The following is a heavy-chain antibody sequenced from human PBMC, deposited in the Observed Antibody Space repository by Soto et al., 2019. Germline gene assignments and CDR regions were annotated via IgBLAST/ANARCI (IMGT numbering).Heavy chain of an antibody. Sequence: EVQLLESGGGLVQPGGSLRLSCAASGFTFSSYAMRWVRQAPGKGLEWVSATSGSGYSTYYADSVKGRFTISRDDSKNTLYLQMNSLRAEDTAVYYCAKTLYYYDTSGYQWGQGTLVTVSS. J-gene: IGHJ4*02. CDR3: AKTLYYYDTSGYQ. CDR1: GFTFSSYA. CDR2: TSGSGYST. D-gene: IGHD3-22*01. V-gene: IGHV3-23*01.